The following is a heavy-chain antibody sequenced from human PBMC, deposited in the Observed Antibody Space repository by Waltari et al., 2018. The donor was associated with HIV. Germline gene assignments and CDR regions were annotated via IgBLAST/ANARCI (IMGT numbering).Heavy chain of an antibody. Sequence: QVQLQQWGAGLLKPSETLSLTCAVYGGSFSGYYWSWIRQPPGKGLEWIGEINHSGSTNYNPSLKSRVTISVDTSKNQFSLKLSSVTAADTAVYYCARGRRFGYGGNLSYYYYGMDVWGQGTTVTVSS. J-gene: IGHJ6*02. V-gene: IGHV4-34*01. CDR3: ARGRRFGYGGNLSYYYYGMDV. CDR1: GGSFSGYY. D-gene: IGHD4-17*01. CDR2: INHSGST.